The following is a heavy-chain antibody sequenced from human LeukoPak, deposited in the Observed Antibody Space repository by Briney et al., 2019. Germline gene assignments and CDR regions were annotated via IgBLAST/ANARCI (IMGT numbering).Heavy chain of an antibody. CDR3: ARESRGIAAAGSFDY. CDR2: IYSGGST. D-gene: IGHD6-13*01. J-gene: IGHJ4*02. V-gene: IGHV3-66*01. Sequence: QAGESLRLSCAASGITVSSNYMSWVRQAPGKGLEWVSVIYSGGSTYYSDSVKGRFTISRDNSKNTLYLQMNSLRAEDTAVYYCARESRGIAAAGSFDYWGQGTLVTVSS. CDR1: GITVSSNY.